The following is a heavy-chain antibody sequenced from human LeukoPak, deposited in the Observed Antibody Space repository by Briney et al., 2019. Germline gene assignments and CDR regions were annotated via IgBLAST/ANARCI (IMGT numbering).Heavy chain of an antibody. CDR1: GFPFTVYP. D-gene: IGHD3-22*01. Sequence: PGGSLRLSCAASGFPFTVYPTHWVRQAPRKGLEWVANIKQDGGEIYYVDSVKGRFTISRDNAKSSLYLQMNSLRAGDTAVYYCARDKGDYDTSGSLFVFGGQGTPVTVSS. CDR2: IKQDGGEI. J-gene: IGHJ4*02. V-gene: IGHV3-7*03. CDR3: ARDKGDYDTSGSLFVF.